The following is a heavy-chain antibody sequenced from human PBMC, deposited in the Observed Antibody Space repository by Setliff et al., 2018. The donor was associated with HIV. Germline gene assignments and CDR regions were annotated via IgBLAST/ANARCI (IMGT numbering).Heavy chain of an antibody. Sequence: GGSLRLSCAASGFTFSSYSMNWVRQAPGKGLEWVSSISSSSTYIFYADSVKGRFTISRDNAKNSMYLQMNSLRAEDTAVYYCTRDFPFDWNSVMDVWGKGTTVTVSS. J-gene: IGHJ6*03. V-gene: IGHV3-21*01. CDR2: ISSSSTYI. CDR3: TRDFPFDWNSVMDV. D-gene: IGHD1-7*01. CDR1: GFTFSSYS.